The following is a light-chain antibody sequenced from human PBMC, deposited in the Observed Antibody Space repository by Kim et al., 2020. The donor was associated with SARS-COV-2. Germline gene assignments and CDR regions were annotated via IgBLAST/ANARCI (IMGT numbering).Light chain of an antibody. V-gene: IGLV9-49*01. Sequence: QLVLTQPPSASASLGASVTLTCTLSSGYSNYKVDWYRQRQGKGPRFVMRVGTGGIVGSKGDGIPDRFSFLGSGLNRYLAIKNIQEEDESDYDCGADHGSGSNFVWVFGGGTQLTVL. CDR3: GADHGSGSNFVWV. CDR1: SGYSNYK. CDR2: VGTGGIVG. J-gene: IGLJ3*02.